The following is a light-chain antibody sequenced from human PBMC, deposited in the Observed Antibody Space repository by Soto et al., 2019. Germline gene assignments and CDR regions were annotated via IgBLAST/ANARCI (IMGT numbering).Light chain of an antibody. J-gene: IGLJ1*01. Sequence: QSALTQPASVSGSPGQSITISCTGTSSDVGGYNYVSWYQQHPGKAPKVMIYDVSNRPSGISNRFSGSKSGNKASLTKAGLQAEDEADYYCSSYTSSSIFVFGSGTKLTVL. V-gene: IGLV2-14*01. CDR2: DVS. CDR3: SSYTSSSIFV. CDR1: SSDVGGYNY.